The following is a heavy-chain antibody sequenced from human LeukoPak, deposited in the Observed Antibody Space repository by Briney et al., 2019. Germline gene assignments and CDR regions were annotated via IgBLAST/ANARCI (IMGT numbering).Heavy chain of an antibody. D-gene: IGHD3-22*01. CDR1: GYTFTGYY. Sequence: ASVKVSCKASGYTFTGYYMHWVRQAPGQGLEWMGRIIPNSGGTNYAQKFQGRVTMTRDTSISTAYMELSRLRSDDTAVYYCARAGGYYDSSGLGYWGQGTLVTVSS. V-gene: IGHV1-2*06. J-gene: IGHJ4*02. CDR3: ARAGGYYDSSGLGY. CDR2: IIPNSGGT.